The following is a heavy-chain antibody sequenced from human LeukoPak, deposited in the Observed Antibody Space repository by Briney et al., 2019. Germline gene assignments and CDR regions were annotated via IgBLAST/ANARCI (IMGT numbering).Heavy chain of an antibody. Sequence: PGRSLRLSCAASGFTFDDYAMHWVRQAPGKGLEWVSGISWNSGSIGYADSVKGRFTISRDNAKNSLYLQMNSLRAEDMALYYCAKSIDSSSWWDDAFDIWGQGTMVTVSS. CDR3: AKSIDSSSWWDDAFDI. CDR2: ISWNSGSI. D-gene: IGHD6-13*01. J-gene: IGHJ3*02. CDR1: GFTFDDYA. V-gene: IGHV3-9*03.